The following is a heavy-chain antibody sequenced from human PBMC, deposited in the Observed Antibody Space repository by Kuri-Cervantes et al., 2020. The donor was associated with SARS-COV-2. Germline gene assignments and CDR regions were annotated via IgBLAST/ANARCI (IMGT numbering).Heavy chain of an antibody. CDR1: GYTFTSYY. Sequence: GGSLRLSCKASGYTFTSYYMHWVRQAPGQGLEWMGIINPSGGSTSYAQKFQGRVTMTRDTSTSTVYMELSSLRSEDTAVYYCASLGVDCSGGSCWQGFDYWGQGTLVTVSS. V-gene: IGHV1-46*01. CDR3: ASLGVDCSGGSCWQGFDY. D-gene: IGHD2-15*01. CDR2: INPSGGST. J-gene: IGHJ4*02.